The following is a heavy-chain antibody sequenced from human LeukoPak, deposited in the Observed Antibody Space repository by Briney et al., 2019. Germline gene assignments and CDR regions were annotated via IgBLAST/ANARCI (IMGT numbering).Heavy chain of an antibody. CDR1: GGSISSGSYY. D-gene: IGHD2-2*01. CDR2: IYTSGST. Sequence: SQTLSLTCTVSGGSISSGSYYWSWIRQPAGKGLEWSGRIYTSGSTNYNPSLKSRVTISVDTSKNQFSLKLSSVTAADTAVYYCARDRRICSSTSCPTYYYYYYMDVWGKGTTVTVSS. CDR3: ARDRRICSSTSCPTYYYYYYMDV. V-gene: IGHV4-61*02. J-gene: IGHJ6*03.